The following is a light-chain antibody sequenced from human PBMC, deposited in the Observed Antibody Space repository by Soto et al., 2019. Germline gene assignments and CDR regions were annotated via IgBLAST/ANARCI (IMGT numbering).Light chain of an antibody. CDR3: HQYGISP. CDR1: QSVNNN. J-gene: IGKJ4*01. V-gene: IGKV3-20*01. Sequence: ETVMTQSPATLSVSPGERATLSCGASQSVNNNLAWYQQKPGQAPRLLIFGASSRATGIPDRFSGSGSGTEFTLTISRLEPEDFAVYYCHQYGISPFGGGTKVDIK. CDR2: GAS.